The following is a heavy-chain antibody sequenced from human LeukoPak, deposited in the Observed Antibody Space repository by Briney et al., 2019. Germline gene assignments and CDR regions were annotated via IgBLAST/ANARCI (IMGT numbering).Heavy chain of an antibody. CDR3: ARDTEGSGSYYRIYYYYYMDV. CDR2: ISSSSGYI. V-gene: IGHV3-21*01. J-gene: IGHJ6*03. CDR1: GFTFSSYS. D-gene: IGHD3-10*01. Sequence: PGGSLRLSCAASGFTFSSYSMNWVRQAPGKGLEWVSSISSSSGYIYYADSLKGRFTISRHNAKKSVYLQMNSLRGEDTAVYYCARDTEGSGSYYRIYYYYYMDVWGKGTTVTVSS.